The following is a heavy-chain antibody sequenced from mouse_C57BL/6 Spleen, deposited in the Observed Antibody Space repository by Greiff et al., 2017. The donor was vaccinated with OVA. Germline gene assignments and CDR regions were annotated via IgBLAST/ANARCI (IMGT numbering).Heavy chain of an antibody. CDR2: INPSTGGT. D-gene: IGHD2-5*01. CDR1: GYSFTGYY. J-gene: IGHJ2*01. CDR3: ARSGSNYGGGLDY. V-gene: IGHV1-42*01. Sequence: VQLQQSGPELVKPGASVKISCKASGYSFTGYYMNWVKQSPEKSLEWIGEINPSTGGTTYNQKFKAKATLTVDKSSSTAYMQLKSLTSEDSAVYYCARSGSNYGGGLDYWGQGTTLTVSS.